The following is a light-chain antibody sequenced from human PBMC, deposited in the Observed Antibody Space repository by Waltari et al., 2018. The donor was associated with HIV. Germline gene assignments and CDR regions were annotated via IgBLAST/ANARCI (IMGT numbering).Light chain of an antibody. CDR1: RTTNFGTTYD. CDR2: THT. V-gene: IGLV1-40*01. Sequence: QSALTQPPSLSGAPGQRVTISCTGLRTTNFGTTYDVHWYQLLPGTDPQLISSTHTHRPSGLPDRFSASKSGTSASLAITGLQAEDEADYYCQSFDRLSALPIFGGGTKVTV. CDR3: QSFDRLSALPI. J-gene: IGLJ2*01.